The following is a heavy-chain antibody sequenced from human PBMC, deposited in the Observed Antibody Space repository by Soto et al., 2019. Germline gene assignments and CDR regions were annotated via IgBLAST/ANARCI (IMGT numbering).Heavy chain of an antibody. CDR3: AKDLGHCTGGSCYSGFDY. D-gene: IGHD2-15*01. CDR1: GFSFSNYG. CDR2: ISYDGSNK. J-gene: IGHJ4*02. V-gene: IGHV3-30*18. Sequence: GGSLRLSCAASGFSFSNYGMHWVRQAPGKGLEWVAVISYDGSNKYYAESLKGRFTISRDNSKNTLYLQMNSLRDEDTAVYYFAKDLGHCTGGSCYSGFDYWGQGTLVTVSS.